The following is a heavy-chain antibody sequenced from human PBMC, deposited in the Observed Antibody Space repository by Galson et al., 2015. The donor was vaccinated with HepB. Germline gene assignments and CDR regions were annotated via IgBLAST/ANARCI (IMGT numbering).Heavy chain of an antibody. CDR3: AREQWLVRYFDY. Sequence: SVKVSCKASGYTFTSYAMHWVRQAPGQRLEWMGWINAGNGNTKYSQKFQGRVTITRDTSASTAYMELSSLRSEDTAVYYCAREQWLVRYFDYWGQGTLVTVSS. D-gene: IGHD6-19*01. CDR1: GYTFTSYA. J-gene: IGHJ4*02. CDR2: INAGNGNT. V-gene: IGHV1-3*01.